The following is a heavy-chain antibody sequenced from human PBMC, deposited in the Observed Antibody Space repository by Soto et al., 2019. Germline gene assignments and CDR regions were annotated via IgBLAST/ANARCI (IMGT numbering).Heavy chain of an antibody. V-gene: IGHV4-39*01. Sequence: QLQLQESGPGLVKPSETLSLTCRISDGSMNSDSSYWGWIRQPPGKGLMWIGGISHSGSTYHNLSLKGRVTRSVDASRNQFSLQWTSMTAADTAVYYCARRGGYVSVGYYYLWDSWGQGTLVTVSS. CDR3: ARRGGYVSVGYYYLWDS. D-gene: IGHD3-22*01. CDR1: DGSMNSDSSY. CDR2: ISHSGST. J-gene: IGHJ4*02.